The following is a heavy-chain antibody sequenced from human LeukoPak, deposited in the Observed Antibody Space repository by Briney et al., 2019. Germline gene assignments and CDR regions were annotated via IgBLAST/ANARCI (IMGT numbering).Heavy chain of an antibody. Sequence: ASVKVSCKASGYTFTGYYMHWVRQAPGQGLEWMGWISAYNGNTNYAQKLQGRVTMTTDTSTSTAYMELRSLRSDDTAVYYCARDVNYYDSSGYYPGGYWGQGTLVTVSS. CDR1: GYTFTGYY. D-gene: IGHD3-22*01. CDR3: ARDVNYYDSSGYYPGGY. J-gene: IGHJ4*02. CDR2: ISAYNGNT. V-gene: IGHV1-18*04.